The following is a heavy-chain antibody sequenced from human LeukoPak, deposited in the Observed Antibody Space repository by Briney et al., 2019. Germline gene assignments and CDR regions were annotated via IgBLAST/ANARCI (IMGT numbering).Heavy chain of an antibody. D-gene: IGHD3-3*01. CDR2: IYTSGST. CDR1: GGSISSYY. Sequence: SETLSLTCTVSGGSISSYYWSWIRQPAGKGLEWIGRIYTSGSTNYNPSLKSRVTMSVDTSKNQFSLKLSSVTAADTAVHYCAGTFFGTTTNYYYYYMDVWGKGTTVTVSS. V-gene: IGHV4-4*07. J-gene: IGHJ6*03. CDR3: AGTFFGTTTNYYYYYMDV.